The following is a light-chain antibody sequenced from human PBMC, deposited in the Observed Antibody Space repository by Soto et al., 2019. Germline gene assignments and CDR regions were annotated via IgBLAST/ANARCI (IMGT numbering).Light chain of an antibody. J-gene: IGKJ3*01. V-gene: IGKV1-33*01. Sequence: DIQMTQSPSSLSAYVGDRVTITCQASQDISNYLNWYQQKPGKAPKLLIYDASNLETGVPSRFSGSGSGTDFTFTISSLQPEDIATYYCQQYDNLPRDTFGPGTKVDIK. CDR3: QQYDNLPRDT. CDR2: DAS. CDR1: QDISNY.